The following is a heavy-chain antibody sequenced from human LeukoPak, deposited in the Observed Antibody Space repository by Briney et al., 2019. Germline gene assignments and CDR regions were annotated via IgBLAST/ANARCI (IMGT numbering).Heavy chain of an antibody. V-gene: IGHV3-21*01. CDR1: GFTFSSYT. CDR3: ARDVYSTSWSNFDF. CDR2: ISSSTTYI. Sequence: GGSLRLSCAASGFTFSSYTMNWVRQAPGTGLEWVSSISSSTTYIYYADSVKGRFTISRDNAKNSLYLQMNSLRAEDTAVYYCARDVYSTSWSNFDFWGQGTLVTAFS. J-gene: IGHJ4*02. D-gene: IGHD2-2*01.